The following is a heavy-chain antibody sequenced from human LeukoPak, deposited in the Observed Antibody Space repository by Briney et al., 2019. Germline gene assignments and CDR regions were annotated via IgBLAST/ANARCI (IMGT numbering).Heavy chain of an antibody. D-gene: IGHD3-3*02. V-gene: IGHV3-30-3*01. CDR3: ARDISEHYSFDC. CDR1: GFTFRNYG. Sequence: GGSLRLSCEASGFTFRNYGIHWVRQAPGKGLEWVAVISYDGSNKWNADSVKGRFTVSRDNSKNTLYLEMSSLRAEDTAVYYCARDISEHYSFDCWGRGTLVTVSS. CDR2: ISYDGSNK. J-gene: IGHJ4*02.